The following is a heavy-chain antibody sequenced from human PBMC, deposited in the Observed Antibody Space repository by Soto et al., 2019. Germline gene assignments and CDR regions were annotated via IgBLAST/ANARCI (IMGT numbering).Heavy chain of an antibody. CDR3: ARDEGGSLRLGYYYYGMDV. D-gene: IGHD5-12*01. Sequence: QVQLVQSGAEVKKPGASVKVSCKASGYTFTSYGISWVRQAPGQGLEWMGWISAYNGNTNYAQKLQGRVTMTTDTATSTAYMELRSLRSDDTAVYYCARDEGGSLRLGYYYYGMDVWGQGTTVTVSS. CDR1: GYTFTSYG. J-gene: IGHJ6*02. CDR2: ISAYNGNT. V-gene: IGHV1-18*01.